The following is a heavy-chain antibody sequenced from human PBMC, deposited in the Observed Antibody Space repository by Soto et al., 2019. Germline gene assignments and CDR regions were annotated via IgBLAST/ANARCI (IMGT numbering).Heavy chain of an antibody. D-gene: IGHD3-3*01. CDR3: AIRPYDFWSGYGFDP. Sequence: ASVKVSCKASGYTFTGYYIHWVRQAPGQGLEWMGWINPNSGGTNYAQKFQGRVTMTRDTSISTAYMEMSRLRSDDTAVYYCAIRPYDFWSGYGFDPWGQGSLVNVSX. V-gene: IGHV1-2*02. CDR2: INPNSGGT. J-gene: IGHJ5*02. CDR1: GYTFTGYY.